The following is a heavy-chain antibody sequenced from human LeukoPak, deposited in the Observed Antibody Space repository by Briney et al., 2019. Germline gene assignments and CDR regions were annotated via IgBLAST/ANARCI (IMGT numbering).Heavy chain of an antibody. J-gene: IGHJ4*02. CDR1: GYTFTNYP. CDR3: ARSDYGLDY. D-gene: IGHD4-17*01. V-gene: IGHV1-3*04. CDR2: INTGNGDT. Sequence: ASVNVSCKASGYTFTNYPLHWVRQAPGQRLEWMGWINTGNGDTKYSQKFQGRVAITRDTSASTAYMDLSSLRSEDTAVYYCARSDYGLDYWGQGTLVTVSS.